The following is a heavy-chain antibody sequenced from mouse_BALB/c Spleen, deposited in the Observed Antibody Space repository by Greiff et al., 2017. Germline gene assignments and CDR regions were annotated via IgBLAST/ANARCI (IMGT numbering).Heavy chain of an antibody. V-gene: IGHV7-3*02. CDR2: IRNKANGYTT. Sequence: EVKLEESGGGLVQPGGSLRLSCATSGFTFTDYYMSWVRQPPGKALEWLGFIRNKANGYTTEYSASVKGRFTISRDNSQSILYLQMNTLRAEDSATYYCARDSGNYDAMDYWGQGTSVTVSS. J-gene: IGHJ4*01. CDR3: ARDSGNYDAMDY. D-gene: IGHD2-1*01. CDR1: GFTFTDYY.